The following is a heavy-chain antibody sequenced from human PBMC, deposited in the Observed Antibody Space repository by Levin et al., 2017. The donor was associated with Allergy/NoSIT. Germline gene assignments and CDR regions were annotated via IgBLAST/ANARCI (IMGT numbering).Heavy chain of an antibody. D-gene: IGHD3-10*01. J-gene: IGHJ4*02. Sequence: GGSLRLSCAASGFTFSSYGMHWVRQAPGKGLEWVAVIWYDGSNKYYADSVKGRFTISRDNSKNTLYLQMNSLRAEDTAVYYCARDGSRRGGFDYWGQGTLVTVSS. CDR2: IWYDGSNK. CDR1: GFTFSSYG. CDR3: ARDGSRRGGFDY. V-gene: IGHV3-33*01.